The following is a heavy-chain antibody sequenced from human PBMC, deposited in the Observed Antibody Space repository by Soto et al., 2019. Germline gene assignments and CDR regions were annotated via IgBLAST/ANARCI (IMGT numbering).Heavy chain of an antibody. J-gene: IGHJ6*04. D-gene: IGHD3-10*01. Sequence: EVQLVASGGGLVRPGGSLRLSCAASGFTFSSYWMHWVRQAPGKGLVWVSRMNEDGGTTDYADSVKGRFTTSRDNAKNALYLQMNSLGVEETAVYYCASDLSGRADVWGEGTTVTVSS. V-gene: IGHV3-74*02. CDR2: MNEDGGTT. CDR3: ASDLSGRADV. CDR1: GFTFSSYW.